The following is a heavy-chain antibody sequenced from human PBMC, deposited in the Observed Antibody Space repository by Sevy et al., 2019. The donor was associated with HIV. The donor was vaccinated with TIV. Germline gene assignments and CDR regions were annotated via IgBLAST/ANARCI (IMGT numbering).Heavy chain of an antibody. V-gene: IGHV3-23*01. CDR1: GFSFDSDG. CDR2: ISGSGTRT. D-gene: IGHD3-22*01. CDR3: AKGGGGHYDPDEIGYYFYYYNMDV. J-gene: IGHJ6*03. Sequence: GGSLRLSCAVSGFSFDSDGMTWVRQAPGKGLEWVSGISGSGTRTYYADSAKGRFIISRDNSKNTLYLQMNSLRSEDTANYYWAKGGGGHYDPDEIGYYFYYYNMDVWGKGTTVTVSS.